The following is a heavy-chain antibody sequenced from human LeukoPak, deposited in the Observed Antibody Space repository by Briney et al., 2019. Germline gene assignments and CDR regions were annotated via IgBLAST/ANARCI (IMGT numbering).Heavy chain of an antibody. D-gene: IGHD6-13*01. CDR2: IYHSGST. CDR3: AKQNYSSSWGPFDY. Sequence: SETLSLTCAVSGGFISSGGYSWSWTRQPPGKGLEWIGHIYHSGSTSYNPSLKSRVTISVDRSKNQFSLKLSSVTAADTAVYYCAKQNYSSSWGPFDYWGQGTLVTVSS. CDR1: GGFISSGGYS. V-gene: IGHV4-30-2*01. J-gene: IGHJ4*02.